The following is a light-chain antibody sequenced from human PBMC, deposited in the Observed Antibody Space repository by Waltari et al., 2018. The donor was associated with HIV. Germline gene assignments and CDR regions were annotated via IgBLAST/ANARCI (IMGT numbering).Light chain of an antibody. CDR3: VAGHSSFWV. J-gene: IGLJ3*02. CDR2: YKSDSDT. CDR1: IVFNLAPSR. Sequence: QAGLTQPSSIAASPGASASLPCTWHIVFNLAPSRIYWYQQKPASPPRSRLRYKSDSDTQQGSGVPSRFSGSKDASATAGILLISGLQYEDEADYYCVAGHSSFWVFGGGTKLTVL. V-gene: IGLV5-45*03.